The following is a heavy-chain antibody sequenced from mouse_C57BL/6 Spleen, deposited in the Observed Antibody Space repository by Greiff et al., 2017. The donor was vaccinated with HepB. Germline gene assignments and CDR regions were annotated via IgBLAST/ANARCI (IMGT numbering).Heavy chain of an antibody. Sequence: QVQLQQPGAELVMPGASVKLSCKASGYTFTSYWMPWVKQRPGQGLEWIGEIDPSDSYTNYNQKFKGKSTLTVDKSSSTAYMQLSSLTSEDSAVYYCARIALYAMDYWGQGTSVTVSS. CDR2: IDPSDSYT. J-gene: IGHJ4*01. CDR1: GYTFTSYW. V-gene: IGHV1-69*01. CDR3: ARIALYAMDY.